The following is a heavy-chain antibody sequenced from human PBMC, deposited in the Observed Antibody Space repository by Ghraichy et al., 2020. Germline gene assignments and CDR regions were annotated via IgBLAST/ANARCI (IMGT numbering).Heavy chain of an antibody. CDR1: GYTFTSYA. V-gene: IGHV1-3*01. CDR2: INAGNGNT. CDR3: AREYLDYGDYESFPYFDY. Sequence: ASVKVSCKASGYTFTSYAMHWVRQAPGQRLEWMGWINAGNGNTKYSQKFQGRVTITRDTSASTAYMELSSLRSEDTAVYYCAREYLDYGDYESFPYFDYWGQGTLVTVSS. J-gene: IGHJ4*02. D-gene: IGHD4-17*01.